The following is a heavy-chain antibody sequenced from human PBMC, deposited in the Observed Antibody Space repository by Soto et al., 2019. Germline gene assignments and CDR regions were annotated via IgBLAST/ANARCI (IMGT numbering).Heavy chain of an antibody. Sequence: EASVKVSCKASGGTFSSYAISWVRQAPGQGLEWMGGIIPIFGTANYAQKFQGRVTITADDSTSTAYMELSSLRSEDTAGHYCAEDYGSGCSNDAYGIWGKGTMVTVAS. CDR1: GGTFSSYA. V-gene: IGHV1-69*13. CDR2: IIPIFGTA. D-gene: IGHD3-10*01. J-gene: IGHJ3*02. CDR3: AEDYGSGCSNDAYGI.